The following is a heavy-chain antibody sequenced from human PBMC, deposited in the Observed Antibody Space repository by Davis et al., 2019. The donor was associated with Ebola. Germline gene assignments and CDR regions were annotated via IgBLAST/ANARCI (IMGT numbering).Heavy chain of an antibody. V-gene: IGHV5-51*01. J-gene: IGHJ3*02. CDR2: IYTGDSDT. CDR3: ASLRRTITGMDDAFDI. CDR1: GNSFTSHW. Sequence: KVSCKDSGNSFTSHWIGWVRQMPGKGLEWMGIIYTGDSDTRYSLSFRGQVTISADKSTKTAFLVWTGLKASDTAMYYCASLRRTITGMDDAFDIWGQGTMVTVSS. D-gene: IGHD2-8*02.